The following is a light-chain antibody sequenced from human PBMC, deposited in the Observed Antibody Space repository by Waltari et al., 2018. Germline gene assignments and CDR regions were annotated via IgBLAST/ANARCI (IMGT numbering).Light chain of an antibody. J-gene: IGKJ5*01. CDR2: DAS. Sequence: EILMTQSPVTLSVSPGERATLPCRASQSITSNLAWYQQKPGQALRLLIYDASTRAPSTPARFRGSGSGTEFTLTISSLQSEDYAVYYCQQYNHWPPITFGQGTRLEI. V-gene: IGKV3-15*01. CDR1: QSITSN. CDR3: QQYNHWPPIT.